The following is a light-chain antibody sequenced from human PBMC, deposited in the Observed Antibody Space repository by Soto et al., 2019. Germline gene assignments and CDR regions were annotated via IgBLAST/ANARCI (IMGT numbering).Light chain of an antibody. V-gene: IGKV3-15*01. Sequence: LAGRRSMRDNIYLAWYQQKPGQAPRLLIFGATSRATGIPARFSGSGHGTEFTLNISCLHSDESALPYCERSHNWPPVTFRQGTKVDIK. J-gene: IGKJ1*01. CDR3: ERSHNWPPVT. CDR2: GAT. CDR1: MRDNIY.